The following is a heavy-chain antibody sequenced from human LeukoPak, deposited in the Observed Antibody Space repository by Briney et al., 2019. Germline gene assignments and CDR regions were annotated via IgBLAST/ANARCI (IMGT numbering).Heavy chain of an antibody. CDR3: AKFVKPGIAAAALGY. Sequence: PGGSLRLSCAASGFTFSSYAMSWVRQAPGKGLEWVSGISGSGGSTYYADSVKGRFTISRDNSKNTLYLQMNSLRAEDTAVYYRAKFVKPGIAAAALGYWGQGTLVTVSS. CDR2: ISGSGGST. D-gene: IGHD6-25*01. J-gene: IGHJ4*02. V-gene: IGHV3-23*01. CDR1: GFTFSSYA.